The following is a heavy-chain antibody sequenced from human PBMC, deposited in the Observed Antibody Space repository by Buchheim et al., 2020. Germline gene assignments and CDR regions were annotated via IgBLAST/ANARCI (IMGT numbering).Heavy chain of an antibody. CDR2: IKQDGSEK. CDR3: TSGHGSGWDGGYYYYYSMAL. CDR1: GFTFSSYW. V-gene: IGHV3-7*01. J-gene: IGHJ6*03. D-gene: IGHD6-19*01. Sequence: EVQLVESGGGLVQPGGSLRLSCAASGFTFSSYWMSWVRQAPGKGLEWVANIKQDGSEKYYVDSVKGRFTISRDNAKNSLYLLMNSLGDENTAVYYWTSGHGSGWDGGYYYYYSMALWGKGT.